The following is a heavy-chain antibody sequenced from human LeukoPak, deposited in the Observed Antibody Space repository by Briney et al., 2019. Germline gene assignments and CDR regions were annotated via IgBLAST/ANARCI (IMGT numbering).Heavy chain of an antibody. CDR1: GFTFSXXX. D-gene: IGHD4-23*01. Sequence: PGGSLRLSCAAXGFTFSXXXXXXXXXAXXXXXEXXXXXXYDGSNKYYADSVKXRXTXXRDNSKNTLYLQMNSLRAEDTAVYYCARAPLGGNSRGAFDIWGQGTMVTVSS. J-gene: IGHJ3*02. CDR3: ARAPLGGNSRGAFDI. V-gene: IGHV3-30-3*01. CDR2: XXYDGSNK.